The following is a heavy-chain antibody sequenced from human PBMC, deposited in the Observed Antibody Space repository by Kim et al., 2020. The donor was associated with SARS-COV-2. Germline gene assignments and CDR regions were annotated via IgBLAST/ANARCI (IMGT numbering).Heavy chain of an antibody. CDR2: ISSSSSYI. CDR1: GFTFSSYS. D-gene: IGHD3-22*01. V-gene: IGHV3-21*01. Sequence: GGSLRLSCAASGFTFSSYSMNWVRQAPGKGLEWVSSISSSSSYIYYADSVKGRFTISRDNAKNSLYLQMNSLRAEDTAVYYCIPITNDYYDSSGYYSFDYWRQGTLVTVSS. CDR3: IPITNDYYDSSGYYSFDY. J-gene: IGHJ4*02.